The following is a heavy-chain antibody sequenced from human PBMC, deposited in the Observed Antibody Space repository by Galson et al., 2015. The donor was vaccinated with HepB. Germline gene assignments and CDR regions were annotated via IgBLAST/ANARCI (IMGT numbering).Heavy chain of an antibody. Sequence: SVKVSCKASGYTFTSYAMNWVRQAPGQGLEWMGWINTNTGNPTYAQGLTGRFVFSLDTSVSTAYLQISSLKADDTAVYYCATSRGHTAMVEAYSPVDYWGQGTLVTVSS. D-gene: IGHD5-18*01. CDR1: GYTFTSYA. CDR3: ATSRGHTAMVEAYSPVDY. V-gene: IGHV7-4-1*02. CDR2: INTNTGNP. J-gene: IGHJ4*02.